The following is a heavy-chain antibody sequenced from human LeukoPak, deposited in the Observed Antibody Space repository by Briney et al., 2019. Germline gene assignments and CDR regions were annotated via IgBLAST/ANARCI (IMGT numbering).Heavy chain of an antibody. V-gene: IGHV4-39*01. Sequence: PSETLSLTCTVSGGSISSSSYYWGWIRQPPGKGLEWIGSIYYSGSTYYNPSLKSRVTISVDTSKNQFSLKLSSVTAADTAVYYCARHGVAQRVDPWGQGTLVTVSS. D-gene: IGHD2-15*01. CDR2: IYYSGST. CDR3: ARHGVAQRVDP. J-gene: IGHJ5*02. CDR1: GGSISSSSYY.